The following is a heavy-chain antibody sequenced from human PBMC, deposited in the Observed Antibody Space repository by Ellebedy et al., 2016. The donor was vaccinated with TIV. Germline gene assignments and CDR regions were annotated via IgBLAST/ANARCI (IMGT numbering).Heavy chain of an antibody. CDR2: ISGSGGST. D-gene: IGHD1-1*01. CDR3: ARELQLQRWYWFAP. J-gene: IGHJ5*02. Sequence: GESLKISXAASGFTFTNYAMAWVRQAPGKGLEWVSAISGSGGSTYYADSVKGRFTISRDNSKNTVFLQMDSLRAEDTAVYYCARELQLQRWYWFAPWGQGILVTVSS. CDR1: GFTFTNYA. V-gene: IGHV3-23*01.